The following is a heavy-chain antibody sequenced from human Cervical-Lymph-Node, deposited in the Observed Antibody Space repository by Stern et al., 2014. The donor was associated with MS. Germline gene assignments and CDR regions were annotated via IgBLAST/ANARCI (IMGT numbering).Heavy chain of an antibody. D-gene: IGHD3-22*01. CDR1: GFTFNKYA. Sequence: EVQLVESGGDLVQPGGSLRLSCAASGFTFNKYAMNWVRQAPGKGLEWDSTISGSGGRIYYADSVKGRFTISRDNSENTLYLQMHSLRAEDTAIYYCAKQYFDSSGYSYYYGMDVWGQGTTVTVSS. V-gene: IGHV3-23*04. CDR3: AKQYFDSSGYSYYYGMDV. J-gene: IGHJ6*02. CDR2: ISGSGGRI.